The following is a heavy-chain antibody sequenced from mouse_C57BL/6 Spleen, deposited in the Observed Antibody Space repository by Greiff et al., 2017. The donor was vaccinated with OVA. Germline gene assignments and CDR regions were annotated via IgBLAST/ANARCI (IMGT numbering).Heavy chain of an antibody. CDR1: GFTFSDYG. J-gene: IGHJ2*01. CDR2: ICSCSSII. D-gene: IGHD1-1*01. Sequence: EVQGVESGGGLVKPGGSLKLSCAASGFTFSDYGMHWVRQAPEKGLEWVAYICSCSSIIYYADTVKGRFTRSRYTAKNTLFRQMTNLRSGDTAIYYCAHDYYGSSPFDYWGQGTTLTVSS. V-gene: IGHV5-17*01. CDR3: AHDYYGSSPFDY.